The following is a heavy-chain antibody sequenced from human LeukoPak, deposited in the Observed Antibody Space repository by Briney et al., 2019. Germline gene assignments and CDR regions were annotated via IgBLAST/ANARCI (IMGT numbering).Heavy chain of an antibody. CDR1: GFTFSSYW. CDR3: AKARGSYSQFDY. CDR2: ISSSSSYI. V-gene: IGHV3-21*04. Sequence: GGSLRLSCAASGFTFSSYWMSWVRQAPGKGLEWVSSISSSSSYIYYADSVKGRFTISRDNAKNSLYLQMNSLRAEDTAIYYCAKARGSYSQFDYWGQGTLVTVSS. D-gene: IGHD1-26*01. J-gene: IGHJ4*02.